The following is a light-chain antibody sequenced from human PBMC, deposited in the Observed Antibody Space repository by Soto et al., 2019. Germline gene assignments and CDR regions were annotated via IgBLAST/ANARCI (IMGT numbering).Light chain of an antibody. V-gene: IGLV2-14*03. CDR2: DVS. J-gene: IGLJ1*01. CDR3: ISYTSSSTYV. CDR1: ISDVGGYNY. Sequence: QSVLTQPSSVSGSPGQSITISCTGTISDVGGYNYVSWYQHHPGKAPKLIIFDVSNRPSGISNRFSGSKSGNTASLTISGLQAEDEADYYCISYTSSSTYVFGTGTKVTVL.